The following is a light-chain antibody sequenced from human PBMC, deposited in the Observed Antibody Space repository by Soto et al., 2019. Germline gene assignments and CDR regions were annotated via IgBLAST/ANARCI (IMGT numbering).Light chain of an antibody. CDR1: SSDVGGYIF. Sequence: QSALTQPASVSGSPGQSITISCTGTSSDVGGYIFVSWYQQHPGRAPKLMIYEVNNRPSGVSYRFSGSKSGNTASLTISGLQAEDEAEYYCSSYTSTSTVVFGGGTKVTVL. V-gene: IGLV2-14*01. CDR3: SSYTSTSTVV. CDR2: EVN. J-gene: IGLJ2*01.